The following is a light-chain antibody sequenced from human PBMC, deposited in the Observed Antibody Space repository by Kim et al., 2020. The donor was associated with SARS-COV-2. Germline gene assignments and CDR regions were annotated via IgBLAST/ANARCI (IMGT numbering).Light chain of an antibody. J-gene: IGKJ1*01. CDR2: GAS. Sequence: SPGDEATPSCRATRRVSCTNLAWYQQKPGQAPRLLIFGASSRAAGIPDRFSGSGSGTEFTLTISRLEPEDFAVYYCQQNGYPPLTFGQGTKVDIK. V-gene: IGKV3-20*01. CDR3: QQNGYPPLT. CDR1: RRVSCTN.